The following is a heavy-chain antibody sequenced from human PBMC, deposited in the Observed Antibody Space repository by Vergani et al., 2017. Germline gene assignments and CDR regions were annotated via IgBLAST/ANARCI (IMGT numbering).Heavy chain of an antibody. CDR2: ISGSGVSA. V-gene: IGHV3-23*01. D-gene: IGHD3-10*01. CDR1: EFTFSNYA. CDR3: AKQYLVSGNYLFDY. Sequence: EVQLLESGGGLVQPGGSLRLTCAASEFTFSNYAMNWVRQAPGKGLEWVSGISGSGVSAKYTDSVKGRFTISRDNSKNMLFLQMNNLRTEDTAIYYCAKQYLVSGNYLFDYWGQETLVTVSS. J-gene: IGHJ4*02.